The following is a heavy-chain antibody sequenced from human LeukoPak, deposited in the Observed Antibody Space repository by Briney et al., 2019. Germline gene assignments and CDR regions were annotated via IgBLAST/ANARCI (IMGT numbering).Heavy chain of an antibody. Sequence: PSETLSLTCTVSGGSISSSSYYWGWIRQPPGKGLEGIGSIYYSGSTYYNPSLKSRVTISVDTSKNQFSLKLSSVTAADTAVYYCARDSVVDTAMDSYYYYMDVWGKGTTVTVSS. CDR1: GGSISSSSYY. V-gene: IGHV4-39*07. CDR2: IYYSGST. CDR3: ARDSVVDTAMDSYYYYMDV. J-gene: IGHJ6*03. D-gene: IGHD5-18*01.